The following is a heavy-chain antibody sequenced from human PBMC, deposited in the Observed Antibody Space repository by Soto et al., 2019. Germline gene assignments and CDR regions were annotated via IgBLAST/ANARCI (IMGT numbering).Heavy chain of an antibody. D-gene: IGHD3-10*01. CDR1: GLTFNDYY. J-gene: IGHJ6*02. V-gene: IGHV3-11*06. CDR2: ISSSGPYT. Sequence: QVQLVESGGGLVKPGGSLRLSCAASGLTFNDYYMSWVRQAPGKGLEWVSYISSSGPYTKYGDSVKGRFTISRDNAKNSLYLQMSSLRVEDTAVFYCARVPVSMVRGYGMDVWGQGTTVTVSS. CDR3: ARVPVSMVRGYGMDV.